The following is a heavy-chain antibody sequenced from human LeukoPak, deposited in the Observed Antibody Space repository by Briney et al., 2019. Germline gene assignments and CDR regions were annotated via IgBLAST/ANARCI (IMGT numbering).Heavy chain of an antibody. CDR2: ISSDGSNK. CDR1: GFTFSSYT. D-gene: IGHD3-10*01. Sequence: PGGSLRLSCAASGFTFSSYTMHWVRQAPGKGLEWVAVISSDGSNKYYADSVKGRFTISRDNSKNTLYLQMNSLRAEDTAMYYCASSTGTYYSFDIWGQGTMVTVSS. J-gene: IGHJ3*02. V-gene: IGHV3-30-3*01. CDR3: ASSTGTYYSFDI.